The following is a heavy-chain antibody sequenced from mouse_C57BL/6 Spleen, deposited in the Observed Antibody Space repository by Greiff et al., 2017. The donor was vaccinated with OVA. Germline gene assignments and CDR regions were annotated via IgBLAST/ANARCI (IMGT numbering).Heavy chain of an antibody. J-gene: IGHJ3*01. V-gene: IGHV1-61*01. CDR1: GYTFTSYW. Sequence: VQLQQPGAELVRPGSSVKLSCKASGYTFTSYWMDWVKQRPGQGLEWIGNIYPSDSETHYNQKFKAKATLTVDKSSSTAYMQLSSLTSEDSAVXYGARYGGGNYPFAYWGQGTLVTVSA. CDR2: IYPSDSET. D-gene: IGHD2-1*01. CDR3: ARYGGGNYPFAY.